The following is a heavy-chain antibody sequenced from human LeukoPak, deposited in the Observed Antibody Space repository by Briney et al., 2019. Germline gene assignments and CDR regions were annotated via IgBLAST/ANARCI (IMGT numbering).Heavy chain of an antibody. D-gene: IGHD3-16*02. CDR1: GGSISSYY. V-gene: IGHV4-59*01. J-gene: IGHJ4*02. CDR3: ARVLRLGELSFIGGFDY. CDR2: IYYSGST. Sequence: SETLSLTCTVSGGSISSYYWSWIRQPPGKGLEWIGYIYYSGSTNYNPSLKSRVTISVDTSKNQFSLKLSSVTAADTAVYYCARVLRLGELSFIGGFDYWGQGTLVTVSS.